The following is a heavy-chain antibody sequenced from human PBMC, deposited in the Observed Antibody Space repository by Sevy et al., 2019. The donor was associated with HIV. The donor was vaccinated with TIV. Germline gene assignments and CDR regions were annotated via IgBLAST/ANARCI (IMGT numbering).Heavy chain of an antibody. D-gene: IGHD2-15*01. V-gene: IGHV4-39*01. J-gene: IGHJ4*02. CDR3: VRHFHRALFSGPDY. Sequence: SETLSLTCTVSGDSISTSSYYWGWIRQPPGKGLDWIGSIFYSGNTYYNVSLKSRLTMSVDTSKNQFSLNLNSGTAADTAVYYCVRHFHRALFSGPDYWGQGTLVTVSS. CDR2: IFYSGNT. CDR1: GDSISTSSYY.